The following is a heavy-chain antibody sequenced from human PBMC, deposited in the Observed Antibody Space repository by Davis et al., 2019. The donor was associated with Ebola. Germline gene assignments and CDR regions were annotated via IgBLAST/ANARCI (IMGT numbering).Heavy chain of an antibody. Sequence: PSETLSLTCAVSGGSISSGGYSWSWIRQPPGKGLEWIGYIYHSGSTYYNPSLKSRVTISVDRSKNQFSLKLSSVTAADTAVYYCARGKYYDSSGYYWDFDYWGQGTLVTVSS. CDR2: IYHSGST. J-gene: IGHJ4*02. D-gene: IGHD3-22*01. CDR3: ARGKYYDSSGYYWDFDY. CDR1: GGSISSGGYS. V-gene: IGHV4-30-2*01.